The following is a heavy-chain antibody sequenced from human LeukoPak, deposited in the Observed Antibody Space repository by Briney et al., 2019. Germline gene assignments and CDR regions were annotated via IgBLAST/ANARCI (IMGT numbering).Heavy chain of an antibody. CDR1: GYTFTRYY. CDR3: ARDNRHDP. V-gene: IGHV1-46*01. D-gene: IGHD2/OR15-2a*01. Sequence: ASVKVSCKASGYTFTRYYMHWVRQAPGQGLEWMGIINPSGGSTSYAQKFQGRVTMTRDTSISTAYMELSRLRSDDTAVYYCARDNRHDPWGQGTLVTVSS. CDR2: INPSGGST. J-gene: IGHJ5*02.